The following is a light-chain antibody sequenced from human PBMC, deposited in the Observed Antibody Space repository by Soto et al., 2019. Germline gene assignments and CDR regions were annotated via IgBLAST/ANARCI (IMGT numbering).Light chain of an antibody. CDR1: QSVGIN. CDR3: QQYGSSPQLT. Sequence: EIVMTQSPATLSVSPGEGATLSCRASQSVGINLAWYQQKPGQAPRLLIYGASSRATGIPARFSGSGSGTDFTLTISSLEPEDFAVYYCQQYGSSPQLTFGGGTKVDIK. CDR2: GAS. J-gene: IGKJ4*01. V-gene: IGKV3-20*01.